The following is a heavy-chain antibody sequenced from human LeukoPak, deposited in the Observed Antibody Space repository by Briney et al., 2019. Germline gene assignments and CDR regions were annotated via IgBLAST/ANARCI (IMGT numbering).Heavy chain of an antibody. J-gene: IGHJ5*02. V-gene: IGHV4-34*01. CDR1: GGSFSGYY. Sequence: SETLSLTCAVYGGSFSGYYWSWIRQPPGKGLEWIGEINHSGSTNYNPSLKSRFTISVDTSKNQFSLKLSSVTAADTAVYYCASVKAYCGGDCPWGWFDPWGQGTLVTVST. CDR3: ASVKAYCGGDCPWGWFDP. D-gene: IGHD2-21*01. CDR2: INHSGST.